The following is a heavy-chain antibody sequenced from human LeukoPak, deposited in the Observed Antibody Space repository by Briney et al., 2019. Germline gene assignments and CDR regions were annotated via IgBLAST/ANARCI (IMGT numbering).Heavy chain of an antibody. CDR3: AREGTGNRGFDS. D-gene: IGHD3/OR15-3a*01. V-gene: IGHV3-53*01. CDR2: IDSERST. J-gene: IGHJ4*02. CDR1: GFTVSTNY. Sequence: PGGSLRLSCAASGFTVSTNYMNWVRQAPGKGLEWVSVIDSERSTFYADSVKGRFTISRDNSKNTVYLQMSILRAADTAVYYCAREGTGNRGFDSWGQGTQVTVSS.